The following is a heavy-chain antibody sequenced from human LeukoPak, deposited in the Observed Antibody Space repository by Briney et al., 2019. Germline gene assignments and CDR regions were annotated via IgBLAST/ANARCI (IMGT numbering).Heavy chain of an antibody. V-gene: IGHV3-7*04. J-gene: IGHJ4*02. D-gene: IGHD3-16*01. CDR1: GFTFSSYW. Sequence: SGGSLRLSCAASGFTFSSYWMSWVRQAQGKGLKWVANIKQDGSEKQYVDPVKGRFAISRDNAENSLYLQMNRLKAEDTAVYYCGRFTRSGGSVYWGQGTLVTVSS. CDR3: GRFTRSGGSVY. CDR2: IKQDGSEK.